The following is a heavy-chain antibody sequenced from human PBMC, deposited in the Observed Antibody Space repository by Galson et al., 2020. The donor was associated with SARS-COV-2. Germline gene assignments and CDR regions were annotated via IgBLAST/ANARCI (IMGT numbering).Heavy chain of an antibody. CDR3: AGGRITTFGVDTTHFDD. V-gene: IGHV4-59*01. CDR2: IYYTGST. J-gene: IGHJ4*02. Sequence: SETLSLTCTVSGGSISSYYWNWIRQPPGKGLEWIGYIYYTGSTIYNPSLKSRVTMSVDTSKNQYSLKLTSVTAADTAVYYCAGGRITTFGVDTTHFDDWGQGTLVTVSS. D-gene: IGHD3-3*01. CDR1: GGSISSYY.